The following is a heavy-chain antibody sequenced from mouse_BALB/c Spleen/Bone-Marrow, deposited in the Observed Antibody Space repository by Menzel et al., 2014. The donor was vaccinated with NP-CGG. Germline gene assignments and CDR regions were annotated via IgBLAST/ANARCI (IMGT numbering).Heavy chain of an antibody. Sequence: DVHLVESGPSLVKPSQTLSLTCSVTGDSITSGYWNWIRKFPGNKLEYMGYISYSDSTYYNPSLKSRISITRDTSKNQYYLQLNSMTTEDTATYYCARGYGNYRAWFAYWGQGTLVTVSA. V-gene: IGHV3-8*02. CDR3: ARGYGNYRAWFAY. D-gene: IGHD2-1*01. CDR1: GDSITSGY. J-gene: IGHJ3*01. CDR2: ISYSDST.